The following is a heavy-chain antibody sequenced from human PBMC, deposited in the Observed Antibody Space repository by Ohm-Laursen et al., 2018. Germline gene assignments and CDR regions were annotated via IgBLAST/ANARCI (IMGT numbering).Heavy chain of an antibody. CDR1: GGSFSGYY. CDR3: ARGGIAVAPPLGY. CDR2: INHSGST. V-gene: IGHV4-34*01. D-gene: IGHD6-19*01. Sequence: GTLSLTCSVYGGSFSGYYWSWIRQPPGKGLEWIGEINHSGSTNYNPSLKSRVTISVDTSKNQFSLKLSSVTAADTAVYYCARGGIAVAPPLGYWGQGTLVTVSS. J-gene: IGHJ4*02.